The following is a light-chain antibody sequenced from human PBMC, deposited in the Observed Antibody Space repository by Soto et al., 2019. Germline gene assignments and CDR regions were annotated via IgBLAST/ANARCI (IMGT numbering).Light chain of an antibody. Sequence: QSVLTQPASVSGSPGQSITISCTGTSSDVGAYNYVSWYQQHPGKAPKLIIYEVRNRPSGVSNRFSGSKSGNTASLTISGLQAEDEADYYCSSYTTSSTGVFGGGTKVTVL. J-gene: IGLJ3*02. V-gene: IGLV2-14*01. CDR2: EVR. CDR1: SSDVGAYNY. CDR3: SSYTTSSTGV.